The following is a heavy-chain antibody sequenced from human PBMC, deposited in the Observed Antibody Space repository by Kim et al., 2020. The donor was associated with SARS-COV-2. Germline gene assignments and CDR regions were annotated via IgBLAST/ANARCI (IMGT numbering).Heavy chain of an antibody. V-gene: IGHV3-23*01. CDR1: GFTFSSYA. CDR3: AKDTPDATGTTLGDAFDI. Sequence: GGSLRLSCAASGFTFSSYAMSWVRQAPGKGLEWVSAISGSGGSTYYADSVKGRFTISRDNSKNTLYLQMNSLRAEDTAVYYCAKDTPDATGTTLGDAFDIWGQGTMVTVSS. J-gene: IGHJ3*02. D-gene: IGHD1-7*01. CDR2: ISGSGGST.